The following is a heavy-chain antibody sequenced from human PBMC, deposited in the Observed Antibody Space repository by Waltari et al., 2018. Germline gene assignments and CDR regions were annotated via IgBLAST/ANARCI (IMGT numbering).Heavy chain of an antibody. V-gene: IGHV1-8*01. CDR2: MNPNSGNT. J-gene: IGHJ4*02. CDR1: GYTFTSYD. CDR3: ARRGRYCSSTSCYRAGTLGY. D-gene: IGHD2-2*02. Sequence: QVQLVQSGAEVKKPGASVKVSCKASGYTFTSYDINWVRKAPGQGLEWMGWMNPNSGNTGYAQKFQGRVTMTRNTSISTAYMELSSLRSEDTAVYYCARRGRYCSSTSCYRAGTLGYWGQGTLVTVSS.